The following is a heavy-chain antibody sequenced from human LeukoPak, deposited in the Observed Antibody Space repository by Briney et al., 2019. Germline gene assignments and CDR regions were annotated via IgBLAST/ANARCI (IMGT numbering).Heavy chain of an antibody. D-gene: IGHD3-10*01. CDR3: AKKLGMVRGVIIT. CDR1: ASTIGSDD. J-gene: IGHJ5*02. CDR2: ISGSGGST. V-gene: IGHV3-23*01. Sequence: RLSCAGTASTIGSDDMSWVRQAPGKKLGWVSAISGSGGSTYYADSVKGRFTISRDNSKNTLYLQMNSLRAEDTAVYYCAKKLGMVRGVIITWGQGTLVTVSS.